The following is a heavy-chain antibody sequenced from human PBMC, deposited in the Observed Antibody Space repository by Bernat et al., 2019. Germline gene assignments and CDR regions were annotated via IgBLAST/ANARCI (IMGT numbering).Heavy chain of an antibody. CDR1: GFTFSNYG. CDR3: ARDRTVGATAQEF. CDR2: TSYDGNYK. D-gene: IGHD1-26*01. Sequence: QVQLVESGGGVVLPGRSLTLSCATSGFTFSNYGIHWVSQAPGKGLEWMAFTSYDGNYKYYADAVKGRITISTETSNNTVILQMNSLGGEETDVYFCARDRTVGATAQEFWGQGTLVTISS. J-gene: IGHJ4*02. V-gene: IGHV3-30*03.